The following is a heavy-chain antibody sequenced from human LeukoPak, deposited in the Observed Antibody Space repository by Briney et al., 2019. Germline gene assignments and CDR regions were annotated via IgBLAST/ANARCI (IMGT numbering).Heavy chain of an antibody. CDR3: AREYWFDP. Sequence: PSETLSLTCTVSGGSISSGSYYWSWIRQPAGKGLEWIGRIYTSGSTNYNPSLKSRVTISVGTSKNQFSLKLSSVTVADTAVYYCAREYWFDPWGQGTLVTVSS. CDR2: IYTSGST. V-gene: IGHV4-61*02. CDR1: GGSISSGSYY. J-gene: IGHJ5*02.